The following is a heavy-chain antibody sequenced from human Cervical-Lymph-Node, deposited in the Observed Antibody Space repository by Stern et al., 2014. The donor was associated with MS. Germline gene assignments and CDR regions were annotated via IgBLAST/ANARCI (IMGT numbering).Heavy chain of an antibody. D-gene: IGHD2-15*01. V-gene: IGHV1-18*01. CDR2: VGAYTSNA. CDR1: GYTFTSYG. CDR3: ARGLLGSENAFDI. J-gene: IGHJ3*02. Sequence: VQLEESGAEVKKPGASVKVSCKASGYTFTSYGISWVRQAPGQGLEWMGWVGAYTSNASSDQKLQVRVTLTTAASTSTAYMELRRLRSGDTDVYFCARGLLGSENAFDIWGQGTMVTVSS.